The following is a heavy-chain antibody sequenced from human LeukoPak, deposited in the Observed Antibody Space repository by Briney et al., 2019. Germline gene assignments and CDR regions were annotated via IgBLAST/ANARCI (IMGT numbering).Heavy chain of an antibody. CDR3: AGTYGDYASFDY. V-gene: IGHV4-59*08. J-gene: IGHJ4*02. D-gene: IGHD4-17*01. Sequence: SETLSLTCTVSGGSISSYYWSWIRQPPGKGLEWIGYIYYSESTNYNPSLKSRVTISVDTSKNQFSLKLSSVTAADTAVYYCAGTYGDYASFDYWGQGTLVTVSS. CDR1: GGSISSYY. CDR2: IYYSEST.